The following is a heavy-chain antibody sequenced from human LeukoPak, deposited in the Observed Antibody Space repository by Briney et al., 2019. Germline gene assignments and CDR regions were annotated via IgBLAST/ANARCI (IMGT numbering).Heavy chain of an antibody. CDR3: ARGLRTTGTTHNWFDP. V-gene: IGHV4-38-2*02. D-gene: IGHD1-1*01. CDR2: IYHSGST. J-gene: IGHJ5*02. CDR1: GYSISSGYY. Sequence: SETLSLTCTVSGYSISSGYYWGWIRQPPGKGQEWIGSIYHSGSTYYNPSLKSRVTISVDTSKNQFSLKLSSVTAADTAVYYCARGLRTTGTTHNWFDPWGQGTLVTVSS.